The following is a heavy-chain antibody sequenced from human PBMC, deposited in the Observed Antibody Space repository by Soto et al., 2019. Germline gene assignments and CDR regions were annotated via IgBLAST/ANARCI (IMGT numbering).Heavy chain of an antibody. V-gene: IGHV3-7*01. CDR2: IKQDGSEK. CDR1: GFTFSSYW. Sequence: GGSLRLSCAASGFTFSSYWMSWVRQAPGKGLEWVANIKQDGSEKYYVDSVKGRFTISRDNAKNSLYLQMNSLRAEDTAVYYCARDYYYGSGSYSDYWGQGTLVTVSS. CDR3: ARDYYYGSGSYSDY. J-gene: IGHJ4*02. D-gene: IGHD3-10*01.